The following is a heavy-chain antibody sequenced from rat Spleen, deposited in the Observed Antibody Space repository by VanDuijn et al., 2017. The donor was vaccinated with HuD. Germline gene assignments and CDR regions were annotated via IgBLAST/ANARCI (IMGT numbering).Heavy chain of an antibody. CDR1: GFTFSDCY. D-gene: IGHD1-11*01. V-gene: IGHV5S10*01. CDR3: ARRYDFDY. J-gene: IGHJ2*01. CDR2: IIYDGSRT. Sequence: EVQLVESDGGLVQPGRSLKLSCAASGFTFSDCYMAWVRQAPKKGLEWVATIIYDGSRTYYRDSVKGRFTISRDNTRTTLYLQMDSLRSEDTATYYCARRYDFDYWGQGVMVTVSS.